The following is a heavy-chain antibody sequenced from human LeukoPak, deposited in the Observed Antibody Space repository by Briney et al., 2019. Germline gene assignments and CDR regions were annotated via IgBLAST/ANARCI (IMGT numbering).Heavy chain of an antibody. Sequence: GGSLRLSCTASGFTFGDYAMSWFRQAPGKGLEWVGFIRSNAYGGTTEYAASVKGRFTISRDDSKSIAYLQMNSLKTEDTAVYYCTRAPLRYFDEYYFDYWGQGTLVTVSS. CDR1: GFTFGDYA. CDR3: TRAPLRYFDEYYFDY. D-gene: IGHD3-9*01. J-gene: IGHJ4*02. V-gene: IGHV3-49*03. CDR2: IRSNAYGGTT.